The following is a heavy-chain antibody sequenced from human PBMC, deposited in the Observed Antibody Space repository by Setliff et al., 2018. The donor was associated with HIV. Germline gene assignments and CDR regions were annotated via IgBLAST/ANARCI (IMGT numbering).Heavy chain of an antibody. Sequence: PSETLSLTCTVTGGSISSGGFYWTWIRQHPGKGLEWIGYTYNTGSTYHSPSLESRVTISIDTSKNQFSLKLSSVTAADTAVYFCARGRGGSSSWPIDYWGQGTLVTVSS. V-gene: IGHV4-31*03. CDR1: GGSISSGGFY. CDR3: ARGRGGSSSWPIDY. CDR2: TYNTGST. D-gene: IGHD6-13*01. J-gene: IGHJ4*02.